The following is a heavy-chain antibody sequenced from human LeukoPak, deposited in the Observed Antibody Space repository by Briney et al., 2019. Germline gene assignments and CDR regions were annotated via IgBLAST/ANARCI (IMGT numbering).Heavy chain of an antibody. CDR1: GFTFSSYS. V-gene: IGHV3-21*01. CDR2: ISSSSRDI. Sequence: GGSLRLSCAASGFTFSSYSMNWVRQAPGKGLECGSSISSSSRDINYADSVRGRFTISRDDAKNSLYLQMNGLRAEDTAVYYCARAFDTPMAESSHYWGQGTLVTVPS. D-gene: IGHD5-18*01. J-gene: IGHJ4*02. CDR3: ARAFDTPMAESSHY.